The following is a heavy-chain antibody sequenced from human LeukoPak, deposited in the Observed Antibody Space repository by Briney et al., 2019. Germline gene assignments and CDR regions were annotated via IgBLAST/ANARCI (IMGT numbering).Heavy chain of an antibody. CDR3: AGDSSGYPADY. CDR1: GFTFSSYA. J-gene: IGHJ4*02. Sequence: GGSLRLSCAASGFTFSSYAMSWVRQAPGKGLEWVAVISYDGSKKYYADSVKGRFTISRDNSKNTLYLQMNSLRAEDTAVYYCAGDSSGYPADYWGQGTLVTVSS. D-gene: IGHD3-22*01. V-gene: IGHV3-30*03. CDR2: ISYDGSKK.